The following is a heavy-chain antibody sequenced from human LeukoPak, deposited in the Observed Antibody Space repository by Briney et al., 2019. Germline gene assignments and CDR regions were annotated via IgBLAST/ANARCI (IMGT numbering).Heavy chain of an antibody. D-gene: IGHD4-17*01. CDR2: ISYDGSRK. J-gene: IGHJ6*03. CDR3: ARALYGATSFYYMDV. CDR1: GLNVSRNY. V-gene: IGHV3-30*03. Sequence: GGSLRLSCAVSGLNVSRNYMSWVRQAPGKGLEWVAAISYDGSRKYFAESLKGRFTISRDNSENTVYLQMNTLSAEDTAVYYCARALYGATSFYYMDVWGKGTTVTVSS.